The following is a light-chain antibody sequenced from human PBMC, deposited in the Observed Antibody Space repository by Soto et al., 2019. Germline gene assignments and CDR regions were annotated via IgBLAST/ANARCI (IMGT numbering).Light chain of an antibody. CDR2: DAS. Sequence: DIQMTQSPTSLSASVGDRVTITCQASQDINKNLIWYQQKPGKAPKLLIYDASDLETGVPSRFSGSGSRTGFTFTISSLQPEDFATYYCQQSECLPLTFGQGTRLEI. CDR1: QDINKN. CDR3: QQSECLPLT. V-gene: IGKV1-33*01. J-gene: IGKJ5*01.